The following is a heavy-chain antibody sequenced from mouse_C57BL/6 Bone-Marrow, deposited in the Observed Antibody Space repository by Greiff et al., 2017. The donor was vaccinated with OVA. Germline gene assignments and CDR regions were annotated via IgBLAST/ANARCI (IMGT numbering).Heavy chain of an antibody. CDR1: GYTFTSYW. CDR3: ASGHYDYDGTFDY. Sequence: QVQLQQPGAELVKPGASVKLSCKASGYTFTSYWMHWVKQRPGRGLECIGRIDPNSGGTKYNEKFKSKATLTVDTPSSTAYMQLSSLTSEDSAVYYCASGHYDYDGTFDYWGQGTTLTVSA. D-gene: IGHD2-4*01. CDR2: IDPNSGGT. J-gene: IGHJ2*01. V-gene: IGHV1-72*01.